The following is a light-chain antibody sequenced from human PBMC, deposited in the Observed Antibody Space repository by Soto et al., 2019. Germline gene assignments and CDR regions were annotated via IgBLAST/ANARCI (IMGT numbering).Light chain of an antibody. CDR3: CSDFGRNTYV. J-gene: IGLJ1*01. CDR1: SSDVGGYNY. Sequence: QSVLAQPRSASGSPGQSITISCTGTSSDVGGYNYVSCYRPLPAKAPTLIIFEVSKRPSGVHHRFSGSKSVNTASLTISGLRAEDEGDYYCCSDFGRNTYVFGTGTKISV. V-gene: IGLV2-11*01. CDR2: EVS.